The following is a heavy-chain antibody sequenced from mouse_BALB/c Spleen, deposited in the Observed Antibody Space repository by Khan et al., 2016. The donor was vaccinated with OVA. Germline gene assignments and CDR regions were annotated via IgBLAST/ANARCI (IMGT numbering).Heavy chain of an antibody. Sequence: VQLQQSGPELVKPGASVKIPCKASGYTFTDYNMDWVKQSHGKSLEWIGDINPNNGSTVYNQKFKGKATLTVDKSSSTAYMELRSLTSEDTAVYDCARGVYGSRGAWFAYWGQGTLVTVSA. D-gene: IGHD1-1*01. CDR3: ARGVYGSRGAWFAY. V-gene: IGHV1-18*01. CDR2: INPNNGST. J-gene: IGHJ3*01. CDR1: GYTFTDYN.